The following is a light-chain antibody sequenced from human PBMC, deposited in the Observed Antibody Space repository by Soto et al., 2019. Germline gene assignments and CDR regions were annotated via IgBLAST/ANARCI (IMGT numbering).Light chain of an antibody. CDR3: QQSYNSPQT. J-gene: IGKJ1*01. CDR2: AAS. V-gene: IGKV1-39*01. CDR1: QTIMTY. Sequence: DIQMTQSPSSLSASVGDEVTITYRASQTIMTYLNWYQLKPGKPPRLLIYAASSLQSGVPSRFSGSGSGTDFTLTISSLQPEDFATYSCQQSYNSPQTFGQGTKVVIK.